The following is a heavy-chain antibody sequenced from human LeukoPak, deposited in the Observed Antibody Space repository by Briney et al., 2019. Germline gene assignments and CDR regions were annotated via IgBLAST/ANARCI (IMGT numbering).Heavy chain of an antibody. CDR1: GDSVSSNSAA. J-gene: IGHJ4*02. CDR2: TYYRSKWYN. Sequence: SGPGLVKPSQTLSHTCAISGDSVSSNSAAWNWIRQSPSRGLEWLGRTYYRSKWYNDYAVSVKSRITINPDTSKNQFSLKLSSVTAADTAVYYCARHEFTSSWSRSWIDYWGQGTLVTVSS. CDR3: ARHEFTSSWSRSWIDY. V-gene: IGHV6-1*01. D-gene: IGHD6-13*01.